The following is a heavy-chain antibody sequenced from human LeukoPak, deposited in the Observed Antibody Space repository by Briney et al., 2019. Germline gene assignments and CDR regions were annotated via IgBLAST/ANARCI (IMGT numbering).Heavy chain of an antibody. CDR1: GFTFSSYS. Sequence: GGSLRLSCAASGFTFSSYSMNWVRQAPGKGLEWVSYVSSSSSTIYYADSVKGRFTISRDNAKNSLCLQMNSLRAEDTAVYYCARVIGYSYVDAFDIWGQGTMVTVSS. J-gene: IGHJ3*02. V-gene: IGHV3-48*04. D-gene: IGHD5-18*01. CDR2: VSSSSSTI. CDR3: ARVIGYSYVDAFDI.